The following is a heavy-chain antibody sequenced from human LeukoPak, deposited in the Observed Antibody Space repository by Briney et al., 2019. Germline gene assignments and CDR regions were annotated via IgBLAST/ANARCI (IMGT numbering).Heavy chain of an antibody. CDR3: AGGDWYSSSWYFDY. D-gene: IGHD6-13*01. J-gene: IGHJ4*02. V-gene: IGHV3-21*01. CDR2: ISSSSSYI. Sequence: GGSLRLSCAASGFTFSSYSMSWVRQAPGKGLEWVASISSSSSYIYYADSVKGRFTISRDNAKNSLYLQMNSLRAEDTAVYYCAGGDWYSSSWYFDYWGQGTLVTVSS. CDR1: GFTFSSYS.